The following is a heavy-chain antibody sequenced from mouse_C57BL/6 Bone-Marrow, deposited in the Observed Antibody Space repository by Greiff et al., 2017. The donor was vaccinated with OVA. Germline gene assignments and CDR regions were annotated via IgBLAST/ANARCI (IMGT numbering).Heavy chain of an antibody. CDR2: IDPENGDT. CDR3: TTFYYDYDNY. Sequence: EVQVVESGAELVRPGASVKLSCTASGFNIKDDYMHWVKQRPEQGLEWIGWIDPENGDTEYASKVQGKATITADTSSNTAYLQLSSLTSEDTAVYYCTTFYYDYDNYWGQGTTLTVSS. J-gene: IGHJ2*01. CDR1: GFNIKDDY. V-gene: IGHV14-4*01. D-gene: IGHD2-4*01.